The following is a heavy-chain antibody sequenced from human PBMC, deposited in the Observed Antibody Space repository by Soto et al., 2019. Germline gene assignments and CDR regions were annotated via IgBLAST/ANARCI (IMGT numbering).Heavy chain of an antibody. CDR1: GGSISSYY. J-gene: IGHJ6*03. D-gene: IGHD4-17*01. CDR3: ARSKGGLPTVTTDFYSDYYYYYMDV. V-gene: IGHV4-59*08. CDR2: IYYSGST. Sequence: SETLSLTCTVSGGSISSYYWSWIRQPPGKGLEWIGYIYYSGSTNYNPSLKSRVTISVDTSKNQFSLKLSSVTAADTAVYYCARSKGGLPTVTTDFYSDYYYYYMDVWGKGTTVTVSS.